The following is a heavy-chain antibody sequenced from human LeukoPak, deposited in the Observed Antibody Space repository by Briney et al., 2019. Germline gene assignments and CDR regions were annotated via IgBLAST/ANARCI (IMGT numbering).Heavy chain of an antibody. CDR1: GFTVSSNY. CDR3: ARAGGDYGGTFDY. CDR2: IYSGGST. V-gene: IGHV3-66*01. J-gene: IGHJ4*02. Sequence: PGGSLRLSCAASGFTVSSNYMSWVRQAPGKGLEWVSVIYSGGSTYYADSVKGRFTISRDNSKNTLYLQMNSLRAEDTAVYYCARAGGDYGGTFDYWGQGTLVTVSS. D-gene: IGHD4-23*01.